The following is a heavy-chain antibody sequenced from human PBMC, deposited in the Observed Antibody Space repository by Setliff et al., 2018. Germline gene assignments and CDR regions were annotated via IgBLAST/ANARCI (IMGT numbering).Heavy chain of an antibody. J-gene: IGHJ4*02. CDR1: GASINSLSW. CDR3: ARESATIGEFPLYYFDK. Sequence: SSETLSLTCTVSGASINSLSWWSWVRQPPGKGLEWIGEIYHDGNDKYTPSVHYSPSLKSRVTISLDSSKNQFSLRLSSVTAADAAVYFCARESATIGEFPLYYFDKWGQGIPVTVSS. D-gene: IGHD3-10*01. V-gene: IGHV4-4*02. CDR2: IYHDGND.